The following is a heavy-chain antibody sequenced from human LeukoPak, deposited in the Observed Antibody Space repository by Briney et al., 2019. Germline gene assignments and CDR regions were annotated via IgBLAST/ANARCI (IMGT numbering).Heavy chain of an antibody. Sequence: GGSLRLSCAASGFRFSSYAMSWVRQAPGKGLEWVSAISGSGVSTYYADSVKGRFTVSRDNSKNTLYLQMSSLRAEDTAVYYCAKVLHRSSWKYFDYWGQGTLVTVSS. J-gene: IGHJ4*02. D-gene: IGHD6-13*01. CDR2: ISGSGVST. V-gene: IGHV3-23*01. CDR1: GFRFSSYA. CDR3: AKVLHRSSWKYFDY.